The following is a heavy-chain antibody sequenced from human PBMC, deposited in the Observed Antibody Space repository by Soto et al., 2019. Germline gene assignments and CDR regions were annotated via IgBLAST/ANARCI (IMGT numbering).Heavy chain of an antibody. J-gene: IGHJ4*02. CDR3: ARDQPGYSYGYGLGY. V-gene: IGHV3-21*01. CDR1: RFTFSSYS. CDR2: ISSSSSYI. Sequence: EVQLVESGGSLVKPGGSLRLSCAASRFTFSSYSMDWVRQAPGKGLEWVSSISSSSSYIYYADSVKGRFTISRDNAKNSLYLQMNSLRAEDTAVYYCARDQPGYSYGYGLGYWGQGTLVTVSS. D-gene: IGHD5-18*01.